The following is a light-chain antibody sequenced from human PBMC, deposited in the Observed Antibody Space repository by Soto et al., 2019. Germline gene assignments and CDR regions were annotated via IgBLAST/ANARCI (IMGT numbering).Light chain of an antibody. J-gene: IGKJ5*01. CDR3: QQYNNWPPIT. V-gene: IGKV3-15*01. CDR1: QSVRNN. Sequence: EIMMTQSPATLSVSPGERVTLSCRASQSVRNNLAWYQQKPGQAPRLLIYYASTRSTGIPARFSGSGSGTEFTLTISSLQSEDVALYYCQQYNNWPPITFGQGTRLEIK. CDR2: YAS.